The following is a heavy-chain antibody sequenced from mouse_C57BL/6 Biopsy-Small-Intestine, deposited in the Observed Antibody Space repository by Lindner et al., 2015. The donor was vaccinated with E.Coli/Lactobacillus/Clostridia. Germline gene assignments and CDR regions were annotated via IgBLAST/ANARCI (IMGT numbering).Heavy chain of an antibody. CDR1: GYTFTNYW. D-gene: IGHD2-4*01. CDR3: ARSHYDYFDY. CDR2: IYPGGDYT. Sequence: VQLQESGAELVRPGTSVKMSCKASGYTFTNYWIGWAKQRPGHGLEWIGDIYPGGDYTNYNEKFKGKATLTADKSSSTAYMQFSSLTSEDSAIYYCARSHYDYFDYWGQGTTLTVSS. J-gene: IGHJ2*01. V-gene: IGHV1-63*01.